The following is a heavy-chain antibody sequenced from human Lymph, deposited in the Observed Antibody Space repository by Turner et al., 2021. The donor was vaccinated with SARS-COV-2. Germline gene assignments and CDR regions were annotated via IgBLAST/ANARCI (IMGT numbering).Heavy chain of an antibody. CDR3: ATVLCTGSSCYYYGMDV. CDR2: FDPEDGEI. V-gene: IGHV1-24*01. D-gene: IGHD2-15*01. Sequence: QVQLVQSGAEVKKPGASVKVSCKVSGYTLTELSMHWVRQAPGKGLEWMGGFDPEDGEIIYAQKFQGRVTMTEDTSTDTAYMELSSLRSEDTAVYYCATVLCTGSSCYYYGMDVWGQATTVTVSS. CDR1: GYTLTELS. J-gene: IGHJ6*02.